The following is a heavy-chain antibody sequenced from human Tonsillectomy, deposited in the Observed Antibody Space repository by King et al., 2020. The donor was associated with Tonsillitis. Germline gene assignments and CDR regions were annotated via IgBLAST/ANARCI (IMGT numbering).Heavy chain of an antibody. Sequence: VQLVESGGGVVEPGGSLRLSCAGSGFTFGDYAIHWVRQPPGRGLEWVSLIIGDGSNTHYVDSVKGRFTIFRDNSKNSLFLHMNSLRTEDTALYYCGKNRYDPLTGYYPYNYWGQGTLVTVSS. CDR3: GKNRYDPLTGYYPYNY. CDR2: IIGDGSNT. J-gene: IGHJ4*02. V-gene: IGHV3-43*02. CDR1: GFTFGDYA. D-gene: IGHD3-9*01.